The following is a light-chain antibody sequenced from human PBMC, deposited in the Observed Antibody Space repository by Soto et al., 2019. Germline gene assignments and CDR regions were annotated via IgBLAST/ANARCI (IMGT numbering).Light chain of an antibody. J-gene: IGKJ3*01. V-gene: IGKV2-28*01. Sequence: DIVMTQSPLSLPVTPGEPASISCRSSQSLLHSNGYNYLDWYLQKPGQSPQLLIYLGSNRASGVPDRFSGSGSGTDFTLQISRVEAEDVGVYYCMQALQTSFTFGPGTKVDIK. CDR2: LGS. CDR3: MQALQTSFT. CDR1: QSLLHSNGYNY.